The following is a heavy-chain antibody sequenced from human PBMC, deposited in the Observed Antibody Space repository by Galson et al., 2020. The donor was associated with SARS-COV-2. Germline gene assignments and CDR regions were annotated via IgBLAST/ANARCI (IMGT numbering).Heavy chain of an antibody. CDR2: IRSKAYGGTT. D-gene: IGHD3-10*01. CDR3: SRDRITVVRGLLYYFDY. Sequence: GESLKISCTTSGFTFGDYSLSWVRQAPGKGLEWVGFIRSKAYGGTTKYAPSVKDRFTISRDDSKSIAYLQMNSLKTEDTAVYYCSRDRITVVRGLLYYFDYWGQGTLVTVSS. V-gene: IGHV3-49*04. CDR1: GFTFGDYS. J-gene: IGHJ4*02.